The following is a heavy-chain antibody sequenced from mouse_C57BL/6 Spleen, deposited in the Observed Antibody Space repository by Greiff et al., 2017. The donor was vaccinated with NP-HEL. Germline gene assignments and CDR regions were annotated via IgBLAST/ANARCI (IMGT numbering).Heavy chain of an antibody. CDR1: GYSITSGYY. J-gene: IGHJ2*01. CDR2: ISYDGSN. Sequence: DVKLVESGPGLVKPSPSLSLTCSVTGYSITSGYYWNWIRQFQGNKLEWMGYISYDGSNNYNPYLKNRISITRDTSKNQFFLKLNSVTTEDTATYYCARGGYYFDYWGQGTTLTVSS. V-gene: IGHV3-6*01. CDR3: ARGGYYFDY.